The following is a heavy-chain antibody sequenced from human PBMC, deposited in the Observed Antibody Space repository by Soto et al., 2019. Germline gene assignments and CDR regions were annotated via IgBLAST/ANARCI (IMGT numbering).Heavy chain of an antibody. V-gene: IGHV1-69*01. CDR3: ARSQGSSTSLEIYYYYYYGMEV. J-gene: IGHJ6*02. Sequence: QGQLVQSGAEVKKPGSSVKVSCKASGGTFSSYAISWVRQAPGQGLEWMGGIIPISDTTNSAQKFQARVTITAVESTSRAYMEPSSLRSEDTAVYYCARSQGSSTSLEIYYYYYYGMEVWGQGTTVTVSS. D-gene: IGHD2-2*01. CDR2: IIPISDTT. CDR1: GGTFSSYA.